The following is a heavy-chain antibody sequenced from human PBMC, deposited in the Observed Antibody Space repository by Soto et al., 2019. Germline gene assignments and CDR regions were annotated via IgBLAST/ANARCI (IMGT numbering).Heavy chain of an antibody. CDR2: IYTGGST. D-gene: IGHD4-17*01. J-gene: IGHJ4*02. CDR1: GFSVSTNY. CDR3: ASLDYGDYVAY. V-gene: IGHV3-53*04. Sequence: PGGSLRLSCAASGFSVSTNYMSWVRQAPGKGLEWVAVIYTGGSTYYADSVKGRFTISRHNSKNTLYLQMNSLRAEDTAVYYCASLDYGDYVAYWGQGTLVTVSS.